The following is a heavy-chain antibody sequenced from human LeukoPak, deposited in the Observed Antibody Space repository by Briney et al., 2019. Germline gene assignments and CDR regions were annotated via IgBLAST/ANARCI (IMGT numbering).Heavy chain of an antibody. D-gene: IGHD6-13*01. V-gene: IGHV4-61*02. CDR1: GGSISSGSYY. J-gene: IGHJ4*02. CDR2: IYTSGST. Sequence: PSETLSLTCTVSGGSISSGSYYWSWIRQPAGKGLEWIGRIYTSGSTNYNPSLKSRVTISVDTSKNQFSLKLSSVTAADTAVYYCARDLRIAAADYYFDYWGQGTLVTVSS. CDR3: ARDLRIAAADYYFDY.